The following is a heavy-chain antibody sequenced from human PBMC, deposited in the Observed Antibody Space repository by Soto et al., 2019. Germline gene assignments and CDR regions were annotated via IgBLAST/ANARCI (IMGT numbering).Heavy chain of an antibody. D-gene: IGHD3-9*01. CDR2: ISASGGST. Sequence: PGGSLRLSCAASGFTFSSYAMSWVRQAPGKGLEWVSAISASGGSTYYADSVKGRFTISRDNSKNTLYLQMNSLRAEDTAVYYCAKCNYDILTGYYAPYYYYGMDVWGQGTTVTVS. CDR1: GFTFSSYA. J-gene: IGHJ6*02. CDR3: AKCNYDILTGYYAPYYYYGMDV. V-gene: IGHV3-23*01.